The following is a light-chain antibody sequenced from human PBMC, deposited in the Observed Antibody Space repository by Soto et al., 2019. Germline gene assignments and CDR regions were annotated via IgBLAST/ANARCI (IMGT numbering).Light chain of an antibody. CDR2: SNN. Sequence: QSVLTQPPSASGTPGQRVTISCSGSSSNIGSNTVNWYQQLPGTAPKLLIYSNNKRPSGVPDRFSGSKSGTSASLAISGLQSEDEDDYDCAAWDDSLNGPVFGGGTTLTVL. CDR1: SSNIGSNT. J-gene: IGLJ2*01. V-gene: IGLV1-44*01. CDR3: AAWDDSLNGPV.